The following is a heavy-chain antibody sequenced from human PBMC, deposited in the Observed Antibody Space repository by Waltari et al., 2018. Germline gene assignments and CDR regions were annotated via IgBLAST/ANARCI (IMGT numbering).Heavy chain of an antibody. CDR1: GGSFSGYY. J-gene: IGHJ5*02. CDR2: INHSGST. CDR3: ARGRVWHLTENSSGWYQGSGYNWFDP. D-gene: IGHD6-19*01. Sequence: QVQLQQWGAGLLKPSETLSLTCAVYGGSFSGYYWSWIRQPPGKGLEWTGEINHSGSTNYNPSLKSRVTISVDTSKNQFSLKLSSVTAADTAVYYCARGRVWHLTENSSGWYQGSGYNWFDPWGQGTLVTVSS. V-gene: IGHV4-34*01.